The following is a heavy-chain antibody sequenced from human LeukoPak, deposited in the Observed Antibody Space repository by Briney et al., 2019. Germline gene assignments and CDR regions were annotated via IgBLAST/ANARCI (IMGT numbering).Heavy chain of an antibody. J-gene: IGHJ4*02. Sequence: GESLRLSCAASGFTFSDYYMSWIRQAPGKGLEWVSYISSSGSTIYYADSVKGRFTISRDNAKNSLYLQMNSLRAEDTALYYCAKDMGDSSGYSWGQGTLVTVSS. CDR3: AKDMGDSSGYS. CDR1: GFTFSDYY. CDR2: ISSSGSTI. V-gene: IGHV3-11*01. D-gene: IGHD3-22*01.